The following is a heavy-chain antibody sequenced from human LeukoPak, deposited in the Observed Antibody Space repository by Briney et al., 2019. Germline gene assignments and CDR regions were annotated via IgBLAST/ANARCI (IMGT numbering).Heavy chain of an antibody. CDR3: ARDVGGSSRWDGFDI. CDR1: GFTFSSCW. J-gene: IGHJ3*02. CDR2: INSDGSST. Sequence: PGGSLRLSCAASGFTFSSCWMHWVRQAPGKGLVWVSRINSDGSSTSYADSVKGRFTISRDNAKNTLYLQMNSLRAEDTAVYYCARDVGGSSRWDGFDIWGQGTMVTVSS. V-gene: IGHV3-74*01. D-gene: IGHD1-26*01.